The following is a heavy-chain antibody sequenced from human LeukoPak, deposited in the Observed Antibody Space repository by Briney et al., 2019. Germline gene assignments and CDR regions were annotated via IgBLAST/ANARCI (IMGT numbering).Heavy chain of an antibody. V-gene: IGHV1-69*06. CDR2: IIPIFGTA. CDR1: RGSSSSYA. Sequence: ASAKVSCKASRGSSSSYAISWVRQAPGQGREWMGGIIPIFGTANYAQKYQGRVTITADKSTSTAYMELSSLRSEDTAVYYCARDELNAFDIWGQGTMVTVSS. CDR3: ARDELNAFDI. D-gene: IGHD1-26*01. J-gene: IGHJ3*02.